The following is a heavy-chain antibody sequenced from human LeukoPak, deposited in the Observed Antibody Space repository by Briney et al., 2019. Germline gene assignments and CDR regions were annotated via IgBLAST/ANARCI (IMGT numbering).Heavy chain of an antibody. CDR3: ARSNEGYCSGGSCYSGYYYYMDV. J-gene: IGHJ6*03. CDR1: GGSFSGYY. V-gene: IGHV4-34*01. D-gene: IGHD2-15*01. CDR2: INHSGST. Sequence: SETLSLTCVVYGGSFSGYYWSWIRQPPGKGLEWIGEINHSGSTNYNPSLKSRVTMSVDTSKNQFSLKLGSVTAADTAVYYCARSNEGYCSGGSCYSGYYYYMDVWGKGTTVTVSS.